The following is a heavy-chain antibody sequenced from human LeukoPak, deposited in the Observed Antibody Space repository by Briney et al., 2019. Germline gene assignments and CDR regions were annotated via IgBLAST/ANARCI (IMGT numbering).Heavy chain of an antibody. Sequence: SETLSLTCTVSGGSISSYYWSWIRQPPGKGLEWIGYIYYSGSTNYNPSLKSRVTISVDTSKNQFSLKLSSVTAADTAVYYCARARSYGSRSSYYMDVWGKGTTVTISS. CDR2: IYYSGST. CDR3: ARARSYGSRSSYYMDV. D-gene: IGHD3-10*01. CDR1: GGSISSYY. V-gene: IGHV4-59*01. J-gene: IGHJ6*03.